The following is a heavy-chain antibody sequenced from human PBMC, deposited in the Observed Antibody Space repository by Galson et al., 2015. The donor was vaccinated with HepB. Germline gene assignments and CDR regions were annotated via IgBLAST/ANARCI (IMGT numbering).Heavy chain of an antibody. J-gene: IGHJ6*02. V-gene: IGHV3-21*01. CDR2: ISSSNSHI. CDR3: ARSRVWQQLPPVSGMDV. D-gene: IGHD6-13*01. Sequence: SLRLSCAASGFTFSSYSMNWVRQAPGKGLEWVSSISSSNSHIYYADSVKGRFTISRDNAKNSLYLQMNSLRAEDASVYYYARSRVWQQLPPVSGMDVWGQGTAVTVSS. CDR1: GFTFSSYS.